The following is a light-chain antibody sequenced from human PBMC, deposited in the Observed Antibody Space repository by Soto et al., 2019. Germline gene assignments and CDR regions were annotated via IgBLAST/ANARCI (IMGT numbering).Light chain of an antibody. V-gene: IGKV3-11*01. Sequence: IVLTQSPATPSSSTGEGATLSCRASQSVSSYLAWYQQKPGQAPRLLIYDAWKRATGVPARFSGSGSGTDFTLTITSLQPEEVVVYYCQQRSSWLTFGGGAKV. CDR2: DAW. J-gene: IGKJ4*01. CDR3: QQRSSWLT. CDR1: QSVSSY.